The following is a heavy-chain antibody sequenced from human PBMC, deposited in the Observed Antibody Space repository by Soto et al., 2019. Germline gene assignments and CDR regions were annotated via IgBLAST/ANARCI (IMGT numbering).Heavy chain of an antibody. CDR2: IYYGGST. D-gene: IGHD5-18*01. CDR3: ARARGYSYPNWFDP. V-gene: IGHV4-31*03. Sequence: SETLSLTCTVSGGYISSGGYYWSWIRQHPGKGLEWIGYIYYGGSTYYNPSLKSRVTISVHTSKNQFSLKLSSVPAADTAVYYCARARGYSYPNWFDPWGQGTLVTVSS. CDR1: GGYISSGGYY. J-gene: IGHJ5*02.